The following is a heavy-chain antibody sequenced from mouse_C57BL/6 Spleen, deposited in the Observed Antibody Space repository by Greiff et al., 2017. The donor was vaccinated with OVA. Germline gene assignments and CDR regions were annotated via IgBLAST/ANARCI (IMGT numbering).Heavy chain of an antibody. D-gene: IGHD2-5*01. CDR1: GYTFTSYW. Sequence: QVQLQQPGAELVMPGASVKLSCKASGYTFTSYWMHWVKQRPGQGLEWIGEFDPSDSYTNYNQKFKGKSTLTVDKSSSTAYMQLSSLTSEDSAVYYCARGNSNYGVDYWGQGTSVTVSS. V-gene: IGHV1-69*01. CDR3: ARGNSNYGVDY. J-gene: IGHJ4*01. CDR2: FDPSDSYT.